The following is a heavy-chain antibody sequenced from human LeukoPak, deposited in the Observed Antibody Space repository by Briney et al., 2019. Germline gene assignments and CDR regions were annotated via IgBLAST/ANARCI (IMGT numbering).Heavy chain of an antibody. V-gene: IGHV1-46*01. J-gene: IGHJ5*02. D-gene: IGHD6-13*01. CDR1: GYTFASYY. Sequence: GASVKVSCKASGYTFASYYMHWVRQAPGQGLGWMGIINPSGGSTTYAQKFQGRVTMTRDTSTSTVYMELSSLRSEDTAVYYCARVQQLVRGANWFDPWGQGTLVTVSS. CDR3: ARVQQLVRGANWFDP. CDR2: INPSGGST.